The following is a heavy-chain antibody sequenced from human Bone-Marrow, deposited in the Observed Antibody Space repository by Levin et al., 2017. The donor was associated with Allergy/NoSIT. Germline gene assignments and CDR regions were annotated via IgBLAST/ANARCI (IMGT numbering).Heavy chain of an antibody. CDR1: GFNFNNHA. J-gene: IGHJ4*02. CDR3: ARDYGSFPFDY. CDR2: IWFDGSHE. V-gene: IGHV3-33*01. D-gene: IGHD4-17*01. Sequence: GGSLRLSCVASGFNFNNHAMHWVRQVPGLGLEWVAVIWFDGSHENYTDSVRGRFTISRDNSQNTLYLEMTSLRVEDTTVYYCARDYGSFPFDYWGQGARVTVSS.